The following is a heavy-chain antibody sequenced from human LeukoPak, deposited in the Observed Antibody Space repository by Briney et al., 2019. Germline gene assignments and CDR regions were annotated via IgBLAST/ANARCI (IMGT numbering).Heavy chain of an antibody. J-gene: IGHJ6*02. Sequence: ASVKVSCKASGYTFTSYDINWVRQATGQGLEWMGWMKPNSGNTGYAQKFQGRVTMTRNTSISTAYMELSSLRSEDTAVYYCASRIAVAGNYYYYGMDVWGQGTTVTVSS. D-gene: IGHD6-19*01. V-gene: IGHV1-8*01. CDR2: MKPNSGNT. CDR3: ASRIAVAGNYYYYGMDV. CDR1: GYTFTSYD.